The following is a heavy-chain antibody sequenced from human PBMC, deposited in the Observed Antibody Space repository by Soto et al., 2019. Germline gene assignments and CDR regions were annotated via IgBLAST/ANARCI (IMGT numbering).Heavy chain of an antibody. Sequence: PGGSLRLSCSASGFTFSSYAMHWVRQAPGKGLEYVSSISTNGGSTHYADSVKGRFTISRDNSKNTQYLQMSSLRADDTAVYYCVKGESYYDSSGYYPFDYWGQGT. CDR3: VKGESYYDSSGYYPFDY. V-gene: IGHV3-64D*06. CDR2: ISTNGGST. D-gene: IGHD3-22*01. CDR1: GFTFSSYA. J-gene: IGHJ4*02.